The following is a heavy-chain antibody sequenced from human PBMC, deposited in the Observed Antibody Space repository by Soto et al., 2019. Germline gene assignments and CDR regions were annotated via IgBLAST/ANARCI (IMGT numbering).Heavy chain of an antibody. J-gene: IGHJ1*01. Sequence: SVKVSCKASGGTFSSFGISWVRQAPGQGLEWMGGIIPVFGRPNYAQRFRGRLTITADESTSTSYMELIDLGSEDTAVYYCAREGSGSNFWGQGTQVTVSS. CDR3: AREGSGSNF. V-gene: IGHV1-69*13. D-gene: IGHD5-12*01. CDR1: GGTFSSFG. CDR2: IIPVFGRP.